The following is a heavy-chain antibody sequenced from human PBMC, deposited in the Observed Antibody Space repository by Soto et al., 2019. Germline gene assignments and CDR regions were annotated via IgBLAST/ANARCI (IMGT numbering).Heavy chain of an antibody. D-gene: IGHD5-18*01. CDR1: GRSVCSSRYS. CDR2: IYYSGST. J-gene: IGHJ6*02. V-gene: IGHV4-39*01. Sequence: SDTLALTCAVYGRSVCSSRYSCGWIGEPPGKGLEWIGSIYYSGSTYYNPSLKSRVTISVDTSKNQFSLKLSSVTAADTAVYYCACIFSGGYGYGFYYYGMDVWGQGTTVS. CDR3: ACIFSGGYGYGFYYYGMDV.